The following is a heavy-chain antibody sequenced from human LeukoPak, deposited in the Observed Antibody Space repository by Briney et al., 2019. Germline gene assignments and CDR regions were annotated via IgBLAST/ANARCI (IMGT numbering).Heavy chain of an antibody. Sequence: GGSLRLSCAVSGFTFSDYWMSWVRQAPGKGLEWVANINQAGIEKYYVDSVKGRFTVSRDNAKNSLFLQMNSLRAEDTAVFYSARAATTGTVDYWGQGTLVTVSS. CDR1: GFTFSDYW. CDR3: ARAATTGTVDY. J-gene: IGHJ4*02. CDR2: INQAGIEK. D-gene: IGHD1-1*01. V-gene: IGHV3-7*01.